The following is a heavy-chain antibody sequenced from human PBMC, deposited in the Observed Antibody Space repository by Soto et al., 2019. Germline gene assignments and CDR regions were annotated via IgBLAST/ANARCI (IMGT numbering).Heavy chain of an antibody. CDR1: GYTFTSYA. V-gene: IGHV1-3*01. D-gene: IGHD3-3*02. CDR3: AIDLAIFGVVTPYYYYGMDV. Sequence: GASVNVSCKASGYTFTSYAMHWVRQAPGQRLEWMGWINAGNGNTKYSQKFQGRVTITRDTSASTAYMELSSLRSEDTAVYYCAIDLAIFGVVTPYYYYGMDVWGQGTKVTVSS. CDR2: INAGNGNT. J-gene: IGHJ6*02.